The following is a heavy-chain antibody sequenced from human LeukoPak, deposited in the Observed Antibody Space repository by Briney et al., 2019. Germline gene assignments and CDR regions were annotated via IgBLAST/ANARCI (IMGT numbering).Heavy chain of an antibody. CDR3: ARVGYYDSSGYSLDY. CDR2: IYHSGST. Sequence: SETLSLTCAVSGGSISSSNWWSWVRQPPGKGLEWIGEIYHSGSTNYNPSLKSRVTISVDKSKNQFSLKLSSVTAADTAVYYCARVGYYDSSGYSLDYWGQGTLVTVSS. CDR1: GGSISSSNW. D-gene: IGHD3-22*01. J-gene: IGHJ4*02. V-gene: IGHV4-4*02.